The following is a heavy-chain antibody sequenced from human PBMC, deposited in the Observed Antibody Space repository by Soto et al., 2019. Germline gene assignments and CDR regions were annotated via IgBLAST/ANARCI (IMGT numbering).Heavy chain of an antibody. Sequence: QVQLQESGPGLVKPSGTLSLTCAVSGGSISTSNWWSWVRQPPGKGLEWIGEVYHSGSTNYNPSFKRRVAMSVDKSRNQFSLKLNSVTAADTALYNCARTMTIGTRFDYWGQGSLVTVSS. J-gene: IGHJ4*02. D-gene: IGHD1-1*01. CDR3: ARTMTIGTRFDY. V-gene: IGHV4-4*02. CDR2: VYHSGST. CDR1: GGSISTSNW.